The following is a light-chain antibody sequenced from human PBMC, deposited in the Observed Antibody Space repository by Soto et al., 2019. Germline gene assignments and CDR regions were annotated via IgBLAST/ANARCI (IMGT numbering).Light chain of an antibody. V-gene: IGLV1-44*01. CDR1: SSNIGTNT. Sequence: QPVLTQPPSASGTPGQRVTISCSGSSSNIGTNTVNWYQQLPGTAPKLLIYNNNQRPSGVPDRFSGSQSGTSASLAISGLQSEDEADYYCAAWDDSLNGSGVFGGGTQLTVL. CDR2: NNN. J-gene: IGLJ7*01. CDR3: AAWDDSLNGSGV.